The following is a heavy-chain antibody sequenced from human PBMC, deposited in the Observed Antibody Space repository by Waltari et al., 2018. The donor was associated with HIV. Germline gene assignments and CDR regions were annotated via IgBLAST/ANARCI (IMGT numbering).Heavy chain of an antibody. J-gene: IGHJ4*02. CDR1: GFAFNSYG. Sequence: EVHLFESGGGLVQPGGSLRLSCAASGFAFNSYGMNWVRQTPGRGLEWVSGHSGGGGSTYYADSVKGRFTISRDSFNNTLYLHMTSLRAEDTALYFCAKSPRAAPYYFDSWGQGTQVTVSS. CDR2: HSGGGGST. D-gene: IGHD6-13*01. V-gene: IGHV3-23*01. CDR3: AKSPRAAPYYFDS.